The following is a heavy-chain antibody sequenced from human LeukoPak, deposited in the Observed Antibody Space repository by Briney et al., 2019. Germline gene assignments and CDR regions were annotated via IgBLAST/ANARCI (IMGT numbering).Heavy chain of an antibody. Sequence: ASVKLSCKASGYTFTSYGISWVRQAPGQGLEWMGWISSYNGNTNYAQKLQGRVNMSTDTSTGTAYMELRSLRSDDTAVYYCARRVAVARRDAFDIWGQGTMVTVSS. CDR3: ARRVAVARRDAFDI. V-gene: IGHV1-18*01. J-gene: IGHJ3*02. CDR2: ISSYNGNT. D-gene: IGHD6-19*01. CDR1: GYTFTSYG.